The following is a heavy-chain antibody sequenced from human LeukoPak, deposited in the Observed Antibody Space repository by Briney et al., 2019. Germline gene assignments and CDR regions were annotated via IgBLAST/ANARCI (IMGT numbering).Heavy chain of an antibody. Sequence: PGGSLRLSCAASGFTFSYHYMSWIRQASGKGLEWVSSISTTSSSSYIHYADSMKGRFTISRDNAKSSLYLQMNSLRAEDTAVYYCARVMAGYSYMDVWGKGTTVTVSS. D-gene: IGHD3-10*01. CDR1: GFTFSYHY. CDR3: ARVMAGYSYMDV. CDR2: ISTTSSSSYI. J-gene: IGHJ6*03. V-gene: IGHV3-11*06.